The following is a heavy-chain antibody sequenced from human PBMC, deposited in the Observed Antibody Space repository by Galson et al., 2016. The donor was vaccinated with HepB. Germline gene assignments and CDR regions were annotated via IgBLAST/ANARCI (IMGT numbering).Heavy chain of an antibody. CDR1: GYTFTSYA. D-gene: IGHD4-11*01. V-gene: IGHV1-3*01. J-gene: IGHJ5*02. Sequence: SVKVSCKASGYTFTSYAMHWVRQAPGQRLEWMGWINGANDNTRYSQKFQGRVTFTRDTSANTVYMELSSLRSEDTAIYYCARDSTNYNNYVRCFDPWGQGTLVTVSS. CDR2: INGANDNT. CDR3: ARDSTNYNNYVRCFDP.